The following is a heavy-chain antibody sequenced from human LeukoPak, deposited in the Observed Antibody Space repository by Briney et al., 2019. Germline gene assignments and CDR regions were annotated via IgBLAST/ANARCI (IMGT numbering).Heavy chain of an antibody. CDR3: ARVGWFGGFYFDY. CDR1: GFIFSSYE. Sequence: PGGSLRLSCAPSGFIFSSYEMNWVRQAPGKGLEWVSYISSGGSTIYYADSVKGRFTISRDNAKNSLYLQMNSLRAEDTAVYYCARVGWFGGFYFDYWGQGILVSVSS. V-gene: IGHV3-48*03. CDR2: ISSGGSTI. J-gene: IGHJ4*02. D-gene: IGHD3-10*01.